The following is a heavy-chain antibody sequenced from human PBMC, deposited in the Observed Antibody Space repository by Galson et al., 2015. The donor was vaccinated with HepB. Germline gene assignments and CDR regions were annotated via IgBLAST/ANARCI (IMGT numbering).Heavy chain of an antibody. D-gene: IGHD3-9*01. V-gene: IGHV3-30*04. J-gene: IGHJ3*02. CDR3: ARDAANFDWLLDDAFDI. CDR1: GFTFSSYA. CDR2: ISYDGSNK. Sequence: SLRLSCAASGFTFSSYAMHWVRQAPGKGLEWVAVISYDGSNKYYADSVKGRFTISRDNSKNTLYLQMNSLRAEDTAVYYCARDAANFDWLLDDAFDIWGQGTMVTVSS.